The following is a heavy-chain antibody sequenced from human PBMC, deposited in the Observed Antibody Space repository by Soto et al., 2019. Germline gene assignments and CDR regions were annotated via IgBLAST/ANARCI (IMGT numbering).Heavy chain of an antibody. D-gene: IGHD1-26*01. Sequence: ASVKVSCKASGYTFTSYGISWVRQAPGQGLEWMGWISAYNGNTNYAQKLQGRVTMTTDTSTSTAYMELRSLRPEDTAVYFCARDHSTRGSYQGIFDYWGQGALVTVSS. CDR3: ARDHSTRGSYQGIFDY. V-gene: IGHV1-18*01. CDR2: ISAYNGNT. J-gene: IGHJ4*02. CDR1: GYTFTSYG.